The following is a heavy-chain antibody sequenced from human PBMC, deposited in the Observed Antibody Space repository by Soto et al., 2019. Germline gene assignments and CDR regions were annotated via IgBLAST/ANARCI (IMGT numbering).Heavy chain of an antibody. Sequence: QVHLVQSGAEVKKPGASVKFSCKGSGYAFTTYGITWVRQAPGQGLEWMGWNSAHNGNTNYAQKLQGRVTVTRDTSTSTAYMELWSLRSDDTAVYYCARGRYGDYWDQGALVTVSS. CDR3: ARGRYGDY. CDR2: NSAHNGNT. J-gene: IGHJ4*02. V-gene: IGHV1-18*01. D-gene: IGHD1-1*01. CDR1: GYAFTTYG.